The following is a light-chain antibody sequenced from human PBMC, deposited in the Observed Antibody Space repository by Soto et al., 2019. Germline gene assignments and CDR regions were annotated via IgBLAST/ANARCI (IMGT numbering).Light chain of an antibody. CDR1: QSVSEW. Sequence: DIQMTQSPSTLSASVGDRVSITCRASQSVSEWLAWYQQKPGKAPSLLIYRTSTLQTGVPSRFSGSGSGTDFTLTISSLQPDDFATYFCQQYKTYSTKTFGHGTKVDIK. CDR2: RTS. J-gene: IGKJ1*01. CDR3: QQYKTYSTKT. V-gene: IGKV1-5*03.